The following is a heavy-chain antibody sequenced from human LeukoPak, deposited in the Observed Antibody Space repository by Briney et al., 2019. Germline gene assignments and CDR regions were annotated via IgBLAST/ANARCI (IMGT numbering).Heavy chain of an antibody. V-gene: IGHV4-39*01. CDR3: ARRRVSDAFDI. CDR1: GGSISSSSYY. Sequence: PSETLSLTCTVSGGSISSSSYYWGWIRQPPGKGLEWIGSIYYSGSTYYNPSLKSRVTISVDTSKNQFSLKLSSVTAADTAVYYCARRRVSDAFDIWGQGTMVTVSS. J-gene: IGHJ3*02. CDR2: IYYSGST.